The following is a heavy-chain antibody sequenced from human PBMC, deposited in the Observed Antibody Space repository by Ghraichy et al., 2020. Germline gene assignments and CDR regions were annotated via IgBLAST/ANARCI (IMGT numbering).Heavy chain of an antibody. CDR3: ARGGYYGLGMRYFDL. CDR1: GFTFSSYW. CDR2: IKSDGSTT. J-gene: IGHJ2*01. Sequence: GGSLRLSCAASGFTFSSYWMHWVRQAPGKGLVWVSRIKSDGSTTNYADSVKGRFTISRDNAKNTLFLQMNSLGAYDMAVYYCARGGYYGLGMRYFDLWGRGTPVTVSS. D-gene: IGHD3-10*01. V-gene: IGHV3-74*01.